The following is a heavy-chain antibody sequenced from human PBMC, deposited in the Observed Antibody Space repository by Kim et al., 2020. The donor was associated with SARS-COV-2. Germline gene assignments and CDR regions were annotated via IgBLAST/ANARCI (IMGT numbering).Heavy chain of an antibody. CDR2: IFYEGTT. D-gene: IGHD3-22*01. J-gene: IGHJ5*02. V-gene: IGHV4-39*01. CDR1: GASISSGGYY. Sequence: SETLSLTCSVSGASISSGGYYWAWIRQSPGKGLEWIGSIFYEGTTYYNPSLKSRVTISVDTSNNQFSLKLSSVTVADTALYFCARRTDYYDRSRYFFPYWFDPWGQGTLVTVSS. CDR3: ARRTDYYDRSRYFFPYWFDP.